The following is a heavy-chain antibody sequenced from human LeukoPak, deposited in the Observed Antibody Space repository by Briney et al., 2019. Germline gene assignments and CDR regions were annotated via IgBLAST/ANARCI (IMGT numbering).Heavy chain of an antibody. CDR3: ARVSTFGDYGDYYYYYMDV. CDR2: ISHSGST. Sequence: SSETLSLTCAVSGGSISSSNWWTWVRQPPGKGLEWIGEISHSGSTNYNPSLKSRVTISVDKSKNQFSLKLSSVTAADTAVYFCARVSTFGDYGDYYYYYMDVWGKGTTVTVSS. V-gene: IGHV4-4*02. D-gene: IGHD3-10*01. J-gene: IGHJ6*03. CDR1: GGSISSSNW.